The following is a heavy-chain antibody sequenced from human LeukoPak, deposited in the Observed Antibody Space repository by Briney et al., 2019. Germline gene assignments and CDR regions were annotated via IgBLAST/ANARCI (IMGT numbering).Heavy chain of an antibody. V-gene: IGHV3-53*01. CDR2: IYSGGNT. CDR1: GFTVSSNY. D-gene: IGHD2-21*02. CDR3: AGGGGAYCGGDCHRNFDY. J-gene: IGHJ4*02. Sequence: SGGSLRLSCAVSGFTVSSNYMSWVRQAPGKGLEWVSVIYSGGNTYYANSVKGRFTISRDNSNNTLYLHMNSLSAEDTVVYYCAGGGGAYCGGDCHRNFDYWGQGTLVTVSS.